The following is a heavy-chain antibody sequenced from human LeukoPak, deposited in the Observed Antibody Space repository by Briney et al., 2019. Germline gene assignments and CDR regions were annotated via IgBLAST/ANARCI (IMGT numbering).Heavy chain of an antibody. J-gene: IGHJ5*02. Sequence: GESLKISRKGSGYSFNTYWIGWVRQMPGKGLEWMGIIYPGDSDTKYSPSFQGQVTISADKSISTAYLQWSSLKASDTAMYYCARPVAGSTHNWFDPWGQGTLVTVSS. CDR2: IYPGDSDT. V-gene: IGHV5-51*01. CDR3: ARPVAGSTHNWFDP. D-gene: IGHD6-19*01. CDR1: GYSFNTYW.